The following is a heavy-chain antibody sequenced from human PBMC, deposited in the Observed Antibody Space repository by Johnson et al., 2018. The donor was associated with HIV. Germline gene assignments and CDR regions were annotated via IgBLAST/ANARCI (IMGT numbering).Heavy chain of an antibody. D-gene: IGHD3-22*01. CDR2: ISCSGGRQ. CDR3: AEGDFYDRRSPVGGWGRTGDAFDI. J-gene: IGHJ3*02. CDR1: GVSISRYA. V-gene: IGHV3-23*04. Sequence: VQLVESGGGLVQPGWSLRLSCSASGVSISRYAMHWVRQAPGKGLEWVSGISCSGGRQYYADSVKGRFTIARDNSQNPMFVQMNSLRVVDSAIYYCAEGDFYDRRSPVGGWGRTGDAFDIWGQGTTVIVSS.